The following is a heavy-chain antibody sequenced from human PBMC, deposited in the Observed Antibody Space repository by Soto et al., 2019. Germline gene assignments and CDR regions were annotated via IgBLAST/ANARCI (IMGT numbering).Heavy chain of an antibody. J-gene: IGHJ4*02. V-gene: IGHV3-33*01. CDR3: ARDTRSCANGICYYFDY. Sequence: GGSLRLSCAASGFSFSTYAMHWVRQAPGKGLEWVAVIWYDGSNKYYADSVKGRFTISRDNSKNTLYLQMNSLRAEDTAVYHCARDTRSCANGICYYFDYWGQGTLVTVSS. D-gene: IGHD2-8*01. CDR2: IWYDGSNK. CDR1: GFSFSTYA.